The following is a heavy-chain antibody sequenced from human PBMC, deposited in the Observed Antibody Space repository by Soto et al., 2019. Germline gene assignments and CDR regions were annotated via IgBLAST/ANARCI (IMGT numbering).Heavy chain of an antibody. J-gene: IGHJ5*02. CDR3: VRDGTKTLRDWFDP. V-gene: IGHV4-4*07. Sequence: SSETLSLTCTVSGASISGFYWSWIRKSAGKGREWIGRIYATGTTDYNPSLKSRVMMSVDTSKKQFSLKLRSVTAADTAVYYCVRDGTKTLRDWFDPWGQGISVTVSS. CDR1: GASISGFY. D-gene: IGHD1-1*01. CDR2: IYATGTT.